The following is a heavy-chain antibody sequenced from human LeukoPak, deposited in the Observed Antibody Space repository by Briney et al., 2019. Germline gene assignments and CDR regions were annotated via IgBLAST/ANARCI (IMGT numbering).Heavy chain of an antibody. CDR3: ATRSSTLAAARCFDD. D-gene: IGHD6-6*01. J-gene: IGHJ4*03. V-gene: IGHV4-34*01. Sequence: KPSETLSLTCAVHGGSFSAYFWSWIRQVPGKGLEWIGEIDHRGSSNYNPPLKSRATISVDTSKNHFSLSLTSVTAADTAVYYCATRSSTLAAARCFDDWGQGTVVTVSS. CDR2: IDHRGSS. CDR1: GGSFSAYF.